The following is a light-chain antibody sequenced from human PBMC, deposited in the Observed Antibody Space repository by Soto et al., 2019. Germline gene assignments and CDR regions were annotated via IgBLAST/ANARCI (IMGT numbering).Light chain of an antibody. Sequence: QSVLTQPPSVSGAPGQRVTISCTGSSSNIGAGYDVHWYQQLPGTAPKLLISGNSNRPSGVPDRLSGSKSGTSASLAITGLQAEDESDYYCQSHDSSLSGSVFGTGTKLTVL. CDR3: QSHDSSLSGSV. CDR1: SSNIGAGYD. V-gene: IGLV1-40*01. CDR2: GNS. J-gene: IGLJ1*01.